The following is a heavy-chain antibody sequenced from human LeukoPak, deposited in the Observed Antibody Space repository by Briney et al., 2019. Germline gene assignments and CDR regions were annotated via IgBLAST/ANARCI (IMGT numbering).Heavy chain of an antibody. Sequence: SVKVSCKASGGTFSINAITWVRQAPGQGLEWMGGIIPMSETPKYTQKFQGRVTIATDESTNTAYIELSSLRSEDTAVYYCARDKNSGECVSNSCYGVWPLDIWGQGTMVTVSS. CDR3: ARDKNSGECVSNSCYGVWPLDI. V-gene: IGHV1-69*05. CDR2: IIPMSETP. CDR1: GGTFSINA. J-gene: IGHJ3*02. D-gene: IGHD2-2*01.